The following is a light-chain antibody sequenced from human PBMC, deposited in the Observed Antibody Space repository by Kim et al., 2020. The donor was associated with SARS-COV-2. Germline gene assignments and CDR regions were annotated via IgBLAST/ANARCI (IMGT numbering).Light chain of an antibody. CDR2: SAS. CDR1: QFISSD. Sequence: EILMTQSPATLSVSPGERATLSCRASQFISSDLAWYQQKPGQAPRLLIYSASTRATGVPASFSGSGSGTEFTLTISSLQSEDFAVYYCQQYNRWPRTFGQGTKVDIK. J-gene: IGKJ1*01. V-gene: IGKV3-15*01. CDR3: QQYNRWPRT.